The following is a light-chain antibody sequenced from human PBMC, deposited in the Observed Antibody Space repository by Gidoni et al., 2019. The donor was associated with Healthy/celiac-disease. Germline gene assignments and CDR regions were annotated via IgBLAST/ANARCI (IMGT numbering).Light chain of an antibody. V-gene: IGKV3-11*01. CDR2: DAS. Sequence: RASQSVSSYLAWYQQKPGQAPRLLIYDASNRATGIPARFSGSGSGTDFTLTISSLEPEAFAVYYCQQRSNWPITFGQGTRLEIK. CDR1: QSVSSY. CDR3: QQRSNWPIT. J-gene: IGKJ5*01.